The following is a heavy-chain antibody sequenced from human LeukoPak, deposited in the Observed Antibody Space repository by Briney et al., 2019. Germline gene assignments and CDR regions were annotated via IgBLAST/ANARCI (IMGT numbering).Heavy chain of an antibody. J-gene: IGHJ4*02. V-gene: IGHV1-18*01. CDR3: ARAPSVIVGATTATD. D-gene: IGHD1-26*01. Sequence: ASVKVSCKASGYTFTSYGISWVRQASGQGLEWMGWISAYNGNTNYAQKLQGRVTMTTDTSTSTAYMELRSLRSDDTAVYYCARAPSVIVGATTATDWGQGTLVTVSS. CDR2: ISAYNGNT. CDR1: GYTFTSYG.